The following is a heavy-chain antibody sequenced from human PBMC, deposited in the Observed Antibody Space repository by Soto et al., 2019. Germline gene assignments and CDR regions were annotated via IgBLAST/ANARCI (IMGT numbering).Heavy chain of an antibody. D-gene: IGHD6-19*01. CDR2: IYYSGST. CDR1: GGSISSYY. J-gene: IGHJ6*02. V-gene: IGHV4-59*01. CDR3: ARGYSSGWSYYYGMDV. Sequence: SETLSLTCTVSGGSISSYYWSWIRQPPGKGLEWIGYIYYSGSTNYNPSLKSRVTISVDTSRNQFSLKLSSVTAADTAVYYCARGYSSGWSYYYGMDVWGQGTTVTVSS.